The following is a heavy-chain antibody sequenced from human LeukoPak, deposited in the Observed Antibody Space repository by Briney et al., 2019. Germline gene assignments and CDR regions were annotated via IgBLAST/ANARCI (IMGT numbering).Heavy chain of an antibody. V-gene: IGHV3-21*01. CDR2: ISSSSSYI. CDR1: GFTFSSYS. J-gene: IGHJ4*02. Sequence: PGGSLRVSCAASGFTFSSYSMNWVRQAPGKGLEWVSSISSSSSYIYYADSVKGRFTISRDNAKNSLYLQMNSLRAEDTAVYYCAPYYYGSGTLGYWGQGTLVTVSS. CDR3: APYYYGSGTLGY. D-gene: IGHD3-10*01.